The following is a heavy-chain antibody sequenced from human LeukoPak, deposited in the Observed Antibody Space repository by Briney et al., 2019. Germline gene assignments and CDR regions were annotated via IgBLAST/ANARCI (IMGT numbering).Heavy chain of an antibody. V-gene: IGHV3-73*01. CDR3: TTSGYDPDYYYYYYMDV. Sequence: PGGSLRLSCAASGFTFSGSAMHWVRQAAGKGVEGVGRIRSKANSYATAYAASVKGRFTIARDDSKKRAYLQMNSLKTEDTAVYYCTTSGYDPDYYYYYYMDVWGKGTTVTISS. CDR2: IRSKANSYAT. CDR1: GFTFSGSA. J-gene: IGHJ6*03. D-gene: IGHD5-12*01.